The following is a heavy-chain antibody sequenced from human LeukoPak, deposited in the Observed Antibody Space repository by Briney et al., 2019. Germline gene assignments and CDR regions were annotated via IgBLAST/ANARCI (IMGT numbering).Heavy chain of an antibody. Sequence: FCWVWIRQSPGKGLEWIGSVSHSGNTYYKSSLRSRVTVSLDTSKNEFSLILTSVTAADTAEYYCARHLYYSASAFWYIDLWGRGTLVIVSP. CDR3: ARHLYYSASAFWYIDL. D-gene: IGHD3-10*01. CDR2: VSHSGNT. J-gene: IGHJ2*01. V-gene: IGHV4-39*01. CDR1: FC.